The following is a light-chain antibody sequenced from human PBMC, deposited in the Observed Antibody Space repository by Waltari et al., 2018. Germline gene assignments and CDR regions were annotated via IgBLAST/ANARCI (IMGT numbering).Light chain of an antibody. CDR1: ISDVGAYNY. CDR3: SSYISSSTLEL. V-gene: IGLV2-14*03. Sequence: QSALTQPASVSGSPGQSITISCTGTISDVGAYNYVSWYQQHPGKAPKLMIFDVSNRPSGVSNRFSGSKSGNTASLTISGLQAEDEAGYYCSSYISSSTLELFGGGTSLTVL. J-gene: IGLJ2*01. CDR2: DVS.